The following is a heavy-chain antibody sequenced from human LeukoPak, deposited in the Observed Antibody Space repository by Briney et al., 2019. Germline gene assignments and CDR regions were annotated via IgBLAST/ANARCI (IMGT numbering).Heavy chain of an antibody. CDR3: ARDCLGAAGTIGY. V-gene: IGHV1-24*01. CDR2: FDPEDGET. J-gene: IGHJ4*02. Sequence: ASVKVSCKVSGYTLTELSMHWVRQAPGKGLEWMGGFDPEDGETIYAQKFQGRVTMTRDTSTSTVYMELSSLRSEDTAVYYCARDCLGAAGTIGYWGQGTLVTVSS. CDR1: GYTLTELS. D-gene: IGHD6-13*01.